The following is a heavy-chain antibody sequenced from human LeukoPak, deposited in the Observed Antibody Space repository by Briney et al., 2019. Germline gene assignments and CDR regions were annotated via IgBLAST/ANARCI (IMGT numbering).Heavy chain of an antibody. Sequence: GGALRLSCAASGFTFSSYWMHWGRQAPGEGVVWVSRINRDGSSSNYADSVKGRFTISRDNAKNTLYLKMNSLRAEDTAVYYCTRDLTGPLDYWGQGTLVTVSS. CDR1: GFTFSSYW. V-gene: IGHV3-74*01. CDR3: TRDLTGPLDY. CDR2: INRDGSSS. J-gene: IGHJ4*02. D-gene: IGHD7-27*01.